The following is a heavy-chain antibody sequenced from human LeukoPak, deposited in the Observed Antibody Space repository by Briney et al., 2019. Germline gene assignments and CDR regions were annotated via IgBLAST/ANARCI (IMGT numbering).Heavy chain of an antibody. CDR1: GYTFTSYA. J-gene: IGHJ6*02. Sequence: ASVKVSCKASGYTFTSYAMHWVRQAPGQRLEWMGWINAGNGNTKYSQKFQGRVTITRDTSAGTAYMELSSLRSEDTAVYYCARLYYDSSGSLVPYYYYGMDVWGQGTTVTVSS. CDR2: INAGNGNT. CDR3: ARLYYDSSGSLVPYYYYGMDV. V-gene: IGHV1-3*01. D-gene: IGHD3-22*01.